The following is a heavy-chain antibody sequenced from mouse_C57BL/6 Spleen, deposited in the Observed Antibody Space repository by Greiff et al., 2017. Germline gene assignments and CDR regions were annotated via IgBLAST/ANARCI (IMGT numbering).Heavy chain of an antibody. CDR1: GYTFTDYY. Sequence: EVQLQQSGPELVKPGASVKISCKASGYTFTDYYMNWVKQSHGKSLEWIGDINPNNGGTSYNQKFKGKATLTVDKSSSTAYMELRSLTSEDSAVYYCAYSDYYYGSSDYWGQGTTLTVSS. CDR2: INPNNGGT. J-gene: IGHJ2*01. CDR3: AYSDYYYGSSDY. V-gene: IGHV1-26*01. D-gene: IGHD1-1*01.